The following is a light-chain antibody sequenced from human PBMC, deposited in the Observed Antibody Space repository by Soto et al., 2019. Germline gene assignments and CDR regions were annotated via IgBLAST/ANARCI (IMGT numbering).Light chain of an antibody. V-gene: IGKV1-9*01. J-gene: IGKJ5*01. Sequence: IQLTQSPSSRSASVGDRVTITCRASKGIRNYLAWYPQRPGKAPKLLIYAASPLPSGVPSRFRCSGAAPDCTRTISSLQPEDVETYYCQQLNSYTITFGQGTRLEIK. CDR2: AAS. CDR1: KGIRNY. CDR3: QQLNSYTIT.